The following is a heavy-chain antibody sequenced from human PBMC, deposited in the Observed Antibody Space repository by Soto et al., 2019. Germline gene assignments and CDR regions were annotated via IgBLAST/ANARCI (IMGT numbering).Heavy chain of an antibody. D-gene: IGHD5-12*01. V-gene: IGHV3-48*01. Sequence: GGSLRLSCAASGFTFSSYSMNWVRQAPGKGLEWVSYISSSSSTMYYADSVKGRFTISRDNAKNSLYLQMNSLRAEDTAVYYSARAPPDSGYDLGYWGQGTLVTVSS. J-gene: IGHJ4*02. CDR2: ISSSSSTM. CDR1: GFTFSSYS. CDR3: ARAPPDSGYDLGY.